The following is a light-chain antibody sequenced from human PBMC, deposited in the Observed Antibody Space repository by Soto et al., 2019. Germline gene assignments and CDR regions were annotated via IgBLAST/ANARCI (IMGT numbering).Light chain of an antibody. CDR1: SGSIASNY. CDR2: DDN. J-gene: IGLJ3*02. Sequence: NFMLTQPHSVSDSPGQTVIISCTRSSGSIASNYVQWYQQRPGSSPTTVIYDDNQRPSGVPDRFSGSIDSSANSASLTIYGLETEDEADYFGQSYDATNQVFGGGTKLTVL. CDR3: QSYDATNQV. V-gene: IGLV6-57*01.